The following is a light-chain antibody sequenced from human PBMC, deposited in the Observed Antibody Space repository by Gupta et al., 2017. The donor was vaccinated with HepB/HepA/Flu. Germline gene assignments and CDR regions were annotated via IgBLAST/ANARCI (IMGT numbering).Light chain of an antibody. CDR2: ENN. J-gene: IGLJ3*02. V-gene: IGLV1-51*02. CDR3: EAWDSSLSAWV. Sequence: QSVLTQPPSVSPAPRQKVTISCSGSTSNIGNNYVSWYQQLPGTAPKCLIYENNKRPSGSPDRFSGSKSGTSATLGIIGLQTGDEADYYCEAWDSSLSAWVFGGGTRLTVL. CDR1: TSNIGNNY.